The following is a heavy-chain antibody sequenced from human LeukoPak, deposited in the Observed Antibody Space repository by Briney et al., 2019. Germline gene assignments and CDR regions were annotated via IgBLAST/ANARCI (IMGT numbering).Heavy chain of an antibody. CDR1: GGSFSGYY. V-gene: IGHV4-34*01. CDR3: ARHGANSSGYSAWGFDY. Sequence: PSETLSLTCAVYGGSFSGYYWSWIRQPPGKGLEWIGEINHSGSTYYNPSLKSRVTISVDTSKNQFSLKLSSVTAADTAVYYCARHGANSSGYSAWGFDYWGQGTLVTVSS. CDR2: INHSGST. J-gene: IGHJ4*02. D-gene: IGHD3-22*01.